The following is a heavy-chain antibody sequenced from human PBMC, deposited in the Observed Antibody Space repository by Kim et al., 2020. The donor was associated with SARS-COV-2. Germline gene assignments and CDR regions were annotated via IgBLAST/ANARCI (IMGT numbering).Heavy chain of an antibody. CDR3: AKSSHGILTGPEVDV. Sequence: GGSLRLSCAASGFTFSSYSMNWVRQAPGKGLEWVSSISSSSSYIYYADSVKGRFTISRDNAKNSLYLQMNSLRAEDTAVYYCAKSSHGILTGPEVDVWGQATTVTVSS. CDR2: ISSSSSYI. J-gene: IGHJ6*02. D-gene: IGHD3-9*01. V-gene: IGHV3-21*01. CDR1: GFTFSSYS.